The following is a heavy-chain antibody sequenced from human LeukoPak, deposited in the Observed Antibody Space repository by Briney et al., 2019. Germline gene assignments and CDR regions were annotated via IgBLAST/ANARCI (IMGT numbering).Heavy chain of an antibody. CDR3: ARDGGYYDSSGYYPQFDY. V-gene: IGHV4-39*07. Sequence: SETLSLTCTVSGGSISSSSYYWGWIRQPPGKGLEWIGRIYYSGSTYYNPSLKSRVTISVDTSKNKFSLKLSSVTAADTAVYYCARDGGYYDSSGYYPQFDYWGLGTLVTVSS. CDR1: GGSISSSSYY. D-gene: IGHD3-22*01. J-gene: IGHJ4*02. CDR2: IYYSGST.